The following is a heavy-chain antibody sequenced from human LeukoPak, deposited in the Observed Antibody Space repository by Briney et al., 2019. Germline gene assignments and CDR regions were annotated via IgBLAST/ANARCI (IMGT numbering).Heavy chain of an antibody. D-gene: IGHD6-19*01. CDR3: ARERRGYRSGWYYFDY. CDR2: ISSSGSTI. V-gene: IGHV3-11*01. CDR1: GFTFSDYY. J-gene: IGHJ4*02. Sequence: GGSLRLSCAASGFTFSDYYMSWIRQAPGKGLEWVSYISSSGSTIYYADSVKGRFTISRDNAKNSLYLQMNSLRAEDTAVYYCARERRGYRSGWYYFDYWGQGTLVTVSS.